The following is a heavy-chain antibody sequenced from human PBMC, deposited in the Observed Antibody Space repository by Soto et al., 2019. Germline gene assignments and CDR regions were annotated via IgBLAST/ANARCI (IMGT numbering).Heavy chain of an antibody. V-gene: IGHV3-15*07. CDR2: VKSKNDGGTT. Sequence: GGSLRLSCAASGFTFSNAWINWVRQAPGRGLEWVGRVKSKNDGGTTDFAAPVKGRFAISRDDSKNMVYLEMNSLQTEDTAIYYCTTDSYITSIIVRFDYWGHGTLVTVSS. J-gene: IGHJ4*01. CDR3: TTDSYITSIIVRFDY. D-gene: IGHD3-22*01. CDR1: GFTFSNAW.